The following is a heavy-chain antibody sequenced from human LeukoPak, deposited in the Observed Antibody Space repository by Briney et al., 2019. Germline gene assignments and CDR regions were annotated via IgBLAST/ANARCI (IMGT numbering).Heavy chain of an antibody. CDR3: ARDRGYCSGGSCYRNAFDY. J-gene: IGHJ4*02. CDR1: GSTVSSNY. D-gene: IGHD2-15*01. Sequence: GGSLRLSCAASGSTVSSNYMSWVRQAPGKGLEWVSVIYGGGSTYYADSVKGRFTISGDNSKNTLYLQMNSLRAEDTAVYYCARDRGYCSGGSCYRNAFDYWGQGTLVTVSS. V-gene: IGHV3-53*01. CDR2: IYGGGST.